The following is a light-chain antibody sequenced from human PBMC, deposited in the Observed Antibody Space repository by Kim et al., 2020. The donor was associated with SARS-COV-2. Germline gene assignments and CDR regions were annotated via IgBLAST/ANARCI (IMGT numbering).Light chain of an antibody. V-gene: IGLV3-19*01. CDR2: GKN. CDR3: NSRDSSGNHLWV. Sequence: SSELTQDPAVSVALGQTVRITCRGDSLRSYYASWYQQKPGQAPVLVIYGKNNRPSGIPDRFSGSSSGNTASLTITGAQAEDEADYYCNSRDSSGNHLWVFGGGTQLTVL. J-gene: IGLJ3*02. CDR1: SLRSYY.